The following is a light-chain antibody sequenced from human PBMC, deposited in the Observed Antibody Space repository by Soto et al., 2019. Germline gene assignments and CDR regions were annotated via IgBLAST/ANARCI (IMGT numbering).Light chain of an antibody. CDR1: HSNIGNNF. V-gene: IGLV1-51*01. CDR3: QSYDSRLRNYV. Sequence: QSILTQPPSVSAAPGQTVTISCSGSHSNIGNNFVSWYQFVPGAAPQLLIYDNNKRPSGIPDRFSGSKSGTSATLGITGLQAEDEADYYCQSYDSRLRNYVFGGGTKLTVL. J-gene: IGLJ1*01. CDR2: DNN.